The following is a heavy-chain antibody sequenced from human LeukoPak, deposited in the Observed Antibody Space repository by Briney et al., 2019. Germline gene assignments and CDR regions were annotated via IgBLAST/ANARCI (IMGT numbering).Heavy chain of an antibody. D-gene: IGHD6-13*01. CDR2: IIPIFGAA. CDR3: ARGSSSWYFQH. J-gene: IGHJ1*01. V-gene: IGHV1-69*13. CDR1: GGTFSNYG. Sequence: SVKVSCKTSGGTFSNYGITWVRQAPGQGLEWMGGIIPIFGAANYAQKFQGRVTITADESTSTAYMELSSLRSEDTAVYYCARGSSSWYFQHWGQGTLVTVSS.